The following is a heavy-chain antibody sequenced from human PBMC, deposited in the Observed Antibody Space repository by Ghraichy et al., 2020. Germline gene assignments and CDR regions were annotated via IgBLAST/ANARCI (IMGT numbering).Heavy chain of an antibody. Sequence: ASVKVSCKASGYTFTSYGISWVRQAPGQGLEWMGWISAYNGNTNYAQKLQGRVTMTTDTSTSTAYMELRSLRSDDTAVYYCARRGIVGAITGHDAFDIWGQGTMVTVSS. V-gene: IGHV1-18*01. CDR2: ISAYNGNT. CDR3: ARRGIVGAITGHDAFDI. D-gene: IGHD1-26*01. J-gene: IGHJ3*02. CDR1: GYTFTSYG.